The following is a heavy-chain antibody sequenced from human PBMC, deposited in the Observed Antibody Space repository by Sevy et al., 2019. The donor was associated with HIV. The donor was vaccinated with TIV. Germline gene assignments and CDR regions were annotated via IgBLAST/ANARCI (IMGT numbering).Heavy chain of an antibody. J-gene: IGHJ6*02. V-gene: IGHV3-48*03. CDR2: ISSRGTTI. CDR3: ARTGIGISGLTGAMDV. D-gene: IGHD2-15*01. CDR1: GFSFTSYE. Sequence: GGSLRLSCAASGFSFTSYEINWVRQAPGKGLEWVSYISSRGTTIYYAYSVKGRFTISRDNAKNSLFLQMNSLRAADTDVYYCARTGIGISGLTGAMDVWGQGTTVTVSS.